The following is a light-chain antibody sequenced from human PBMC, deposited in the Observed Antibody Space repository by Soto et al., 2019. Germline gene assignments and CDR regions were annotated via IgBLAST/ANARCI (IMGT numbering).Light chain of an antibody. CDR2: ANN. J-gene: IGLJ3*02. Sequence: QAVLTQPPSVSGAPGQRVTISCTGSSSNIGAGYDVQWYQQLPGTAPKLLIYANNNRPSGVPDRFSGSKSGTSGSLAITGLQAEDEADYYCQSYDSSLSGAVFGGGTKLTVL. V-gene: IGLV1-40*01. CDR1: SSNIGAGYD. CDR3: QSYDSSLSGAV.